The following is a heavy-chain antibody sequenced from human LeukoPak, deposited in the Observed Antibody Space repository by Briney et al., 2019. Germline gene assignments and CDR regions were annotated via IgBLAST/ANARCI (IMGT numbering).Heavy chain of an antibody. J-gene: IGHJ4*02. CDR3: TRVTTLTDYYYDY. D-gene: IGHD4-17*01. Sequence: GGSLRLSCAASGFTFSDHYMDWVRQAPGKGLEWVGRTRNKAKSYTTEYAASVKCRFTISRDDSKSSPYIQMTSLKTEDTAMYYCTRVTTLTDYYYDYWGQGTLVTVSS. CDR2: TRNKAKSYTT. CDR1: GFTFSDHY. V-gene: IGHV3-72*01.